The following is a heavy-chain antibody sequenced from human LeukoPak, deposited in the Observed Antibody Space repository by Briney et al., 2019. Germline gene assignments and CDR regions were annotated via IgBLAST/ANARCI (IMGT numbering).Heavy chain of an antibody. CDR2: IIPIFGTA. CDR1: GGTFSSYA. V-gene: IGHV1-69*05. Sequence: ASVKASCKASGGTFSSYAISWVRQAPGQGLEWMGGIIPIFGTANYAQKFQGRVTITTDESTSTAYMELSSLRSEDTAVYYCARGLRPHGGRLYFDYWGQGTLVTVSS. CDR3: ARGLRPHGGRLYFDY. J-gene: IGHJ4*02. D-gene: IGHD4-17*01.